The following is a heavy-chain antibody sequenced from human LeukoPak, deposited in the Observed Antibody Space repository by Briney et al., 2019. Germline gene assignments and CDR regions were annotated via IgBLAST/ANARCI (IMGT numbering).Heavy chain of an antibody. J-gene: IGHJ3*02. V-gene: IGHV4-38-2*02. D-gene: IGHD4-17*01. Sequence: PSETLSLTCTVSGYSISSGYDWAWIRQPPGKGLEWIGSIDHSGFTYSNPSLKSRLSFSLDTSKNQFSLRLSSVTAADTAVYYCARSPLLRSAFDIWGQGTMVTVSS. CDR2: IDHSGFT. CDR3: ARSPLLRSAFDI. CDR1: GYSISSGYD.